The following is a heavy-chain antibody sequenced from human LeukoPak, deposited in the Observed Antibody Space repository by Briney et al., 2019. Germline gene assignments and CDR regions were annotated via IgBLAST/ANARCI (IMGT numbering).Heavy chain of an antibody. CDR1: GGSISSYY. Sequence: SETLSLTCTVSGGSISSYYWSWIRQPPGKGLEWIGYIYYSGSTNYNPSLKSRVTISVDTSKNQFSLKLSSVTAAGTAVYYCARLNPRTGDAFDIWGQGTMVTVSS. D-gene: IGHD3-10*01. CDR2: IYYSGST. V-gene: IGHV4-59*01. CDR3: ARLNPRTGDAFDI. J-gene: IGHJ3*02.